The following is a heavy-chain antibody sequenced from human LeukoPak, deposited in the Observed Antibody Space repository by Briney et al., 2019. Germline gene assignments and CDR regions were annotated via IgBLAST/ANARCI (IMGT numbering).Heavy chain of an antibody. Sequence: SETLSLTCTVSGGSISSYYWSWIRQPPGKGLEWIGYIYYSGSTNYNPSLKSRVTILVDTSKNQFSLKLSSVTAADTAVYYCARARGGEYFDYWGQGTLVTVSS. D-gene: IGHD3-10*01. V-gene: IGHV4-59*01. CDR3: ARARGGEYFDY. CDR1: GGSISSYY. J-gene: IGHJ4*02. CDR2: IYYSGST.